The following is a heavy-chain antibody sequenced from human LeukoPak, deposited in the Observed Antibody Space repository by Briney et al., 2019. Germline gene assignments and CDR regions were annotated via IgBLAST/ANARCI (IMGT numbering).Heavy chain of an antibody. CDR3: ARKLVYYDSSGYYQPTHYFDY. D-gene: IGHD3-22*01. J-gene: IGHJ4*02. CDR1: GFTFDDYA. CDR2: INWNGGRT. Sequence: GGSLRLSCAASGFTFDDYAMSWVRQVPGKGLEWVSGINWNGGRTGYADSVKGRFTISRDNAKNSLYLQLNSLRAEDTALYYCARKLVYYDSSGYYQPTHYFDYWGQGTLVTVSS. V-gene: IGHV3-20*04.